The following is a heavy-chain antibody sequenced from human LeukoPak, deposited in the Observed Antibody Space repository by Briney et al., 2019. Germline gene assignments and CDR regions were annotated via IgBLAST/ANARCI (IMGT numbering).Heavy chain of an antibody. CDR2: IYYSGST. CDR3: AWSTYYDFWSGASFDY. V-gene: IGHV4-39*01. J-gene: IGHJ4*02. D-gene: IGHD3-3*01. Sequence: SETLSLTCTVSGGSISSSSYYWGWIRQPPGKGLEWIGSIYYSGSTYYNPSLKSRVTISVDTSKNQFSLKLSSVTAADTAVYYCAWSTYYDFWSGASFDYWGQGTLVTVSS. CDR1: GGSISSSSYY.